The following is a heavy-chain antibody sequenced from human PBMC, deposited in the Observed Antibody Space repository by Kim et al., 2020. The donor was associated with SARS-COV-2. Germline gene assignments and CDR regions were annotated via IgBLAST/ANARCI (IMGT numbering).Heavy chain of an antibody. D-gene: IGHD3-10*01. CDR3: ARDLMVRGALDDY. Sequence: YNPSLKSRVNISVDTDKNQFSLKLGSVTAADTAVYYCARDLMVRGALDDYWGQGTLVTVSS. J-gene: IGHJ4*02. V-gene: IGHV4-39*07.